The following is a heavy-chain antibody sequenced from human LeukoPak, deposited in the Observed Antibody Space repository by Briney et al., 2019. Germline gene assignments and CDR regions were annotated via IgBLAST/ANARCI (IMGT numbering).Heavy chain of an antibody. CDR3: ARHGAYCSSTSCYSMDYYMDV. D-gene: IGHD2-2*02. Sequence: PSETLSLTCTVSGGSISSYYWSWIRQPPGKGLEWIGYIYTSGSTNYNPSLKSRVTISVDTSKNQFSLKLSSVTAADTAVYYCARHGAYCSSTSCYSMDYYMDVWGKGTTVTVSS. CDR1: GGSISSYY. CDR2: IYTSGST. J-gene: IGHJ6*03. V-gene: IGHV4-4*09.